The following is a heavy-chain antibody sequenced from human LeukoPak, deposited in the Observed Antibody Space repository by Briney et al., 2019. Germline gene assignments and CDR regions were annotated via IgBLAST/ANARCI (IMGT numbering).Heavy chain of an antibody. J-gene: IGHJ4*02. CDR3: ASCTYYGSGSYFFDY. CDR1: DGSISSYY. Sequence: SETLSLTCSVSDGSISSYYWSWIRQPPGKGLEWIGYIYYSGSTNYNPSLKSRVTISVDTSKNQFSLKLSSVTAADTAVYYCASCTYYGSGSYFFDYWGQGTLVTVSS. CDR2: IYYSGST. D-gene: IGHD3-10*01. V-gene: IGHV4-59*08.